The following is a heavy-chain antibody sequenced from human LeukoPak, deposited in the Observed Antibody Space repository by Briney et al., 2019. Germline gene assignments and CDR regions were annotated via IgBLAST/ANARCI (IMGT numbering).Heavy chain of an antibody. CDR3: ARHGGRYNWSPSD. CDR1: GASISSSTSSTTYY. J-gene: IGHJ4*02. D-gene: IGHD1-20*01. V-gene: IGHV4-39*01. Sequence: SETLSLTCTVSGASISSSTSSTTYYWGWIRQPPGKGLEWIGSITYSETTHYNESLESRVTISVDTSKNQFSLRLSSVTAADTAVYFCARHGGRYNWSPSDWGQGTLVTVSS. CDR2: ITYSETT.